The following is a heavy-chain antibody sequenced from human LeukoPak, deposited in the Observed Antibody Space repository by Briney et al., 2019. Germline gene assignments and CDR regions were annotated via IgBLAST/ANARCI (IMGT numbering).Heavy chain of an antibody. J-gene: IGHJ3*02. V-gene: IGHV3-73*01. CDR2: IRSKRNNYAT. CDR1: GFTLSGSV. Sequence: GGSLKLSFAGSGFTLSGSVIHWVRQAAGKGLEWVGRIRSKRNNYATAYAASVKGRFTISRDDSKNTVYLHMDSLKTEDTALYYCSRLEDTSPIEVALDIWGPGTVVTVSS. D-gene: IGHD2-2*01. CDR3: SRLEDTSPIEVALDI.